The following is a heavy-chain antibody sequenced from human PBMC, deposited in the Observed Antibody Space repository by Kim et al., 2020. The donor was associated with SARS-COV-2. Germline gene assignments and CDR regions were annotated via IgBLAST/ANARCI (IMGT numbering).Heavy chain of an antibody. CDR2: IKSKTDGGTT. CDR1: GFTFSNAW. D-gene: IGHD1-1*01. Sequence: GGSLRLSCAASGFTFSNAWMSWVRQAPGKGLEWVGRIKSKTDGGTTDYAAPVKGRFTISRDDSKNTLYLQMNSLKTEDTAVYYCTTDAKVWNDGGYYYYYGMDVWGQGTTVTVSS. CDR3: TTDAKVWNDGGYYYYYGMDV. J-gene: IGHJ6*02. V-gene: IGHV3-15*01.